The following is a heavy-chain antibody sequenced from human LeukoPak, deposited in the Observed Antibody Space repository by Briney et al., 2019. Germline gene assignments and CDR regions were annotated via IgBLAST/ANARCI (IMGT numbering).Heavy chain of an antibody. D-gene: IGHD1-26*01. V-gene: IGHV1-69*05. Sequence: ASVKVSCKASGGTFSSYAISWVRQAPGQGLEWMGGIIPIFGTANYAQKFQGRVTITTDESTSTAYMELSSLRSEDTAVYYCASNFGGSHFTPPGADDYWGQGTLVTVSS. J-gene: IGHJ4*02. CDR2: IIPIFGTA. CDR1: GGTFSSYA. CDR3: ASNFGGSHFTPPGADDY.